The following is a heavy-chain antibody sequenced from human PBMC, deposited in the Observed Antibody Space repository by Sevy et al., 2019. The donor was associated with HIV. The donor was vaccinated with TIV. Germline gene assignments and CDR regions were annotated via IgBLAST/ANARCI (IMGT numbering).Heavy chain of an antibody. D-gene: IGHD1-26*01. CDR1: GFTFTSDY. CDR2: INTDGKII. Sequence: GGSLRLCCAASGFTFTSDYMHWVRQPPGKGLVWVSHINTDGKIISYADSVKGRFTTSRDNAKNTLYLQMNSLRAEDTAVYYCARGSRGTFGSWGQGTLVTVSS. J-gene: IGHJ4*02. CDR3: ARGSRGTFGS. V-gene: IGHV3-74*01.